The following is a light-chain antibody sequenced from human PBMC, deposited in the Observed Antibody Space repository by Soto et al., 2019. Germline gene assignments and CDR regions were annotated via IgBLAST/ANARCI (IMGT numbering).Light chain of an antibody. V-gene: IGLV2-8*01. CDR3: SSYAGSNNTL. CDR2: EVS. J-gene: IGLJ2*01. Sequence: QSALTQPPSASGSPGQSVTISCTGTSSDVGGYNYVSWYQQHPGKAPKLMIYEVSKRPSGVPDRFSGSKSGNMASLTVSGLQAEDEADYYCSSYAGSNNTLFGGGTKLTVL. CDR1: SSDVGGYNY.